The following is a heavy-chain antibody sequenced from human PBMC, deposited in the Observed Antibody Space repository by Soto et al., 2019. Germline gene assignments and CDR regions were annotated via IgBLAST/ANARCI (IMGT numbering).Heavy chain of an antibody. D-gene: IGHD3-3*01. CDR3: VKDNGYDFWSGYHFDY. CDR1: GFTFSSYA. CDR2: ISSNGGST. V-gene: IGHV3-64D*06. Sequence: GGSLRLSCSASGFTFSSYAMHWVRQAPGKGLEYVSAISSNGGSTYYADSVKGRFTISRGNSKNTLYLQMSSLRAEDTAVYYCVKDNGYDFWSGYHFDYWGQGTLVTVSS. J-gene: IGHJ4*02.